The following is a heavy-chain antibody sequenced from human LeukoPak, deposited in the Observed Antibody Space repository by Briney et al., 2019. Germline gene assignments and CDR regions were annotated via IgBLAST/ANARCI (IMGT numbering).Heavy chain of an antibody. D-gene: IGHD6-6*01. V-gene: IGHV4-34*01. CDR3: ARGFPHIAARRVVWFDP. Sequence: PSETLSLTCAVYGGSFSGYYWSWIRQPPGKGLEWIGEINHSGSTNCNPSLKSRVTISVDTSKNQFSLKLSSVTAADTAVYYCARGFPHIAARRVVWFDPWGQGTLVTVSS. J-gene: IGHJ5*02. CDR2: INHSGST. CDR1: GGSFSGYY.